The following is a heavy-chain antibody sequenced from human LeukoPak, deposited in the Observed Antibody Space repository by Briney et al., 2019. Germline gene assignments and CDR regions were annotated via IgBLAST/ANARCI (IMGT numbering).Heavy chain of an antibody. J-gene: IGHJ4*02. CDR2: ISYDGSNK. V-gene: IGHV3-30-3*01. Sequence: PGGSLRLSCAASGFTFSSYAMPWVRQAPGKGLEWVAVISYDGSNKYYADSVKGRFTISRDNSKNTLYLQMNSLRAEDTAVYYCARGNYYGQDYWGQGTLVTVSS. CDR3: ARGNYYGQDY. CDR1: GFTFSSYA. D-gene: IGHD3-10*01.